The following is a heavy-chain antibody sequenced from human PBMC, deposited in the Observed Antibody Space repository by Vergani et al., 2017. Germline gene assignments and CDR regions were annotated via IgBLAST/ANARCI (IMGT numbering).Heavy chain of an antibody. CDR3: ARVLGATRHYYGMDV. CDR2: ISSSSSYI. V-gene: IGHV3-21*01. J-gene: IGHJ6*02. Sequence: EVQLVESGGGLVKPGGSLRLSCAASGFTFSSYSMNWVRQAPGKGLEWVSSISSSSSYIYYADSVKGRFTISRDNAKNSLYLQMNSLRAEDTAVYYCARVLGATRHYYGMDVWGQGTMVTVSS. D-gene: IGHD1-26*01. CDR1: GFTFSSYS.